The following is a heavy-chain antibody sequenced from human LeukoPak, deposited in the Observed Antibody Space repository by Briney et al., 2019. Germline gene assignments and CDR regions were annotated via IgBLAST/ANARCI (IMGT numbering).Heavy chain of an antibody. CDR3: AREGAGGSYVGGATDY. CDR1: GYTCTSYG. V-gene: IGHV1-18*01. CDR2: ISAYNGNT. D-gene: IGHD3-16*01. Sequence: ASVTVSCKASGYTCTSYGISWVRQAPGQGLEWMGWISAYNGNTNYAQKLQGRVTMTTDTSTSTAYMELRSLRSDDTAVYYCAREGAGGSYVGGATDYWGQGTLVTVSS. J-gene: IGHJ4*02.